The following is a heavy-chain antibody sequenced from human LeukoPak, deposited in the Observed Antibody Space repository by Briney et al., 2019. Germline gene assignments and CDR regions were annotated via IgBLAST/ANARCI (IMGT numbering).Heavy chain of an antibody. CDR3: ARGTSEVVKGAFDI. J-gene: IGHJ3*02. V-gene: IGHV4-59*01. CDR2: IYYSGST. Sequence: ASETLSLTCTVSGGSISSYYWSWIRQPPGKGLEWIGYIYYSGSTNYNPSLKSQVTISVDTSKNQFSLELSSVTAADTAVYYCARGTSEVVKGAFDIWGQGTMVTVSS. CDR1: GGSISSYY. D-gene: IGHD3-22*01.